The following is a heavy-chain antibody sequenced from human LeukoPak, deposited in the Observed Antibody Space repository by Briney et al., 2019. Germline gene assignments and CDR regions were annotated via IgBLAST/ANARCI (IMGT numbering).Heavy chain of an antibody. J-gene: IGHJ3*02. CDR2: ISGSGGST. V-gene: IGHV3-23*01. CDR3: AKDHYGFDIVVVPAAPAFDI. Sequence: PSETLSLTCTVSGGSISSSSYYWGWIRQPPGKGLEWVSAISGSGGSTYYADSVKGRFTISRDNSKNTLYLQMNSLRAEDTAVYYCAKDHYGFDIVVVPAAPAFDIWGQGTMVTVSS. CDR1: GGSISSSSYY. D-gene: IGHD2-2*01.